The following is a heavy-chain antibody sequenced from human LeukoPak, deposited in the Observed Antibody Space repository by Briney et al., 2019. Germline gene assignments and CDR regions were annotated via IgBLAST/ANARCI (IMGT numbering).Heavy chain of an antibody. CDR3: ATTVTQEYYYHYGLDV. Sequence: GASVKVSCKASGYTFANFDINWVRQATGQGLEWMGWINPNNGNTGYAQKFQGRVTLIRDTSISTAYMEVSSLRSEDTAVYYCATTVTQEYYYHYGLDVWGQGTTVTVSS. D-gene: IGHD4-17*01. J-gene: IGHJ6*02. CDR2: INPNNGNT. CDR1: GYTFANFD. V-gene: IGHV1-8*01.